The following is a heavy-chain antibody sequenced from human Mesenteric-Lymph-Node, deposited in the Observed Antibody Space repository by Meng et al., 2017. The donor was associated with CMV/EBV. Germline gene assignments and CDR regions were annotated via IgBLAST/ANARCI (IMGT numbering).Heavy chain of an antibody. J-gene: IGHJ4*02. Sequence: FTGYYVHWVRQAPGQGLEWMGRINPNSGGTNYAQKFQGRVTMTRETSISTAYMELSRLRSDDTAVYYCAGGGHYYDILTGYYSDFDYWGQGTLVTVSS. D-gene: IGHD3-9*01. CDR1: FTGYY. CDR2: INPNSGGT. V-gene: IGHV1-2*06. CDR3: AGGGHYYDILTGYYSDFDY.